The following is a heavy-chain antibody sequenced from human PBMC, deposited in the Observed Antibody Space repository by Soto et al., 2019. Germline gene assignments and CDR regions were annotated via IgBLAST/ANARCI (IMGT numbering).Heavy chain of an antibody. CDR1: FGPISNYY. CDR3: LGTYYYDSSGYPNWFDP. Sequence: PSETLSLTCTFSFGPISNYYCSWFRQPPGQGLEWIGYMGYSGYTSYNPSLRSRVTISVDTSKNQFSLKLSSVTAAGTAVYYCLGTYYYDSSGYPNWFDPWGQGTLVTVSS. CDR2: MGYSGYT. D-gene: IGHD3-22*01. V-gene: IGHV4-59*08. J-gene: IGHJ5*02.